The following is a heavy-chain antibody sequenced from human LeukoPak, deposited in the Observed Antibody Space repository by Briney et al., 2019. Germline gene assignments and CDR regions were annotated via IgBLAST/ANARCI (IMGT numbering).Heavy chain of an antibody. V-gene: IGHV4-4*02. Sequence: SGTLSLTCAISGASISSTNWWIWVRQPPGKGLEWIGEMHHSGRTSYNPSLKSRITISVDKSKNQVFLRLNSVAAADTALYYCARAQEGCSRASCYLEPWGQGTLVTVSS. D-gene: IGHD2-2*01. CDR3: ARAQEGCSRASCYLEP. CDR2: MHHSGRT. J-gene: IGHJ5*02. CDR1: GASISSTNW.